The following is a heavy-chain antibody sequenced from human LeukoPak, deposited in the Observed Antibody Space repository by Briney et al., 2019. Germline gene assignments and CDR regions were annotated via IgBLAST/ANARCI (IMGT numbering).Heavy chain of an antibody. J-gene: IGHJ4*02. CDR1: GIALSNYG. CDR2: ITGSGGST. V-gene: IGHV3-23*01. CDR3: AKRGVVIRVILVGFHKEAYYFDS. D-gene: IGHD3-22*01. Sequence: GGSLRLSCAVSGIALSNYGMSWVRQAPGKGLEWVAGITGSGGSTNYADTVKGRFTISRDNPKNTLYLQMNSLRAEDTAVYFCAKRGVVIRVILVGFHKEAYYFDSWGQGALVTVSS.